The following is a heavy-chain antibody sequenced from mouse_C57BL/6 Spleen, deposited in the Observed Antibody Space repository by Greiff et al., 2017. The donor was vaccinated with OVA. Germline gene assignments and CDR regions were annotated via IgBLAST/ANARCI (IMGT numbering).Heavy chain of an antibody. CDR1: GYTFTSYW. V-gene: IGHV1-64*01. CDR3: SRRARDAMDY. J-gene: IGHJ4*01. D-gene: IGHD3-3*01. Sequence: QVQLQQPGAELVKPGASVKLSCKASGYTFTSYWMHWVKQRPGQGLEWIGMIHPNSGSTNYNEKFKSKATLTVDKSSSTAYMQLSSLTSEDSAVYYCSRRARDAMDYWGQGTSVTVSS. CDR2: IHPNSGST.